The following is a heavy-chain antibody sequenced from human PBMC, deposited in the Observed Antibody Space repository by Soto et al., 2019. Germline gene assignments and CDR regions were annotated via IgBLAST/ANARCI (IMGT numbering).Heavy chain of an antibody. CDR3: ARDRDMYSSSWYYFDY. V-gene: IGHV3-33*01. CDR2: IWYDGSNK. J-gene: IGHJ4*02. CDR1: GFTFSSYG. D-gene: IGHD6-13*01. Sequence: GSLRLSCAASGFTFSSYGMHWVRQAPGKGLEWVAVIWYDGSNKYYADSVKGRFTISRDNSKNTLYLQMNSLRAEDTAVYYCARDRDMYSSSWYYFDYWGQGTLVTVSS.